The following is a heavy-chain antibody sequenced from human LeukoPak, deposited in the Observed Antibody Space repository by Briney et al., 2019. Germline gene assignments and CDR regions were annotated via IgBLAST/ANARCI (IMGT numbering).Heavy chain of an antibody. V-gene: IGHV1-69*13. CDR3: AGYYGSGEYYFDY. Sequence: SVKVSCKASGGTFSSYAISWVRQAPGQGLEWMGGIIPIFGTASYAQKFQGRVTITADESTSTAYMELSSLRSEDTAVYYCAGYYGSGEYYFDYWGQGTLVTVSS. D-gene: IGHD3-10*01. J-gene: IGHJ4*02. CDR2: IIPIFGTA. CDR1: GGTFSSYA.